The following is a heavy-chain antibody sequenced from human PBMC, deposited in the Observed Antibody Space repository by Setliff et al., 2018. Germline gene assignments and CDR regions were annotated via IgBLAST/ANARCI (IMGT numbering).Heavy chain of an antibody. CDR3: ARDPLTTNRRRAFDI. D-gene: IGHD4-17*01. J-gene: IGHJ3*02. CDR2: IYYSGST. V-gene: IGHV4-31*03. Sequence: SLTCTVSGGSISSGVYYWSWIRQHPGKGLGWIGYIYYSGSTYYNPSLKSRVTISVATSKTQLSLKLSSVTAADTAVYYCARDPLTTNRRRAFDIWGQGTMVTVS. CDR1: GGSISSGVYY.